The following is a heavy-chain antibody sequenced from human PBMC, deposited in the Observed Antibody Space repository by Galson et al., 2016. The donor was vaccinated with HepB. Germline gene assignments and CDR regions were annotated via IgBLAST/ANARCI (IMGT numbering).Heavy chain of an antibody. CDR3: VRGVAGCDY. D-gene: IGHD6-19*01. CDR2: IDIAGDT. J-gene: IGHJ4*02. V-gene: IGHV3-13*01. CDR1: GFIFSNYD. Sequence: SLRLSCAASGFIFSNYDMHWVRQVAGEGLEWVSCIDIAGDTYYPDSVKGRFTISRENAKSTVYLQINSLRAEGTAVYYCVRGVAGCDYWGQGTLVTVAS.